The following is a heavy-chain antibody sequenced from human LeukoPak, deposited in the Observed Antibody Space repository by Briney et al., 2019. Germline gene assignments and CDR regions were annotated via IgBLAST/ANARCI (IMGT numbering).Heavy chain of an antibody. CDR3: ASNIVVVVAATGDY. CDR1: GFTFSSYS. Sequence: GGSLRLSCAASGFTFSSYSMNWVRQAPGKGLEWVSSISSSSSYIYYADSVKGRFTISRDNAKNSLYLQMNSLRAEDTAVYYCASNIVVVVAATGDYWGRGTLVTVSS. V-gene: IGHV3-21*01. D-gene: IGHD2-15*01. CDR2: ISSSSSYI. J-gene: IGHJ4*02.